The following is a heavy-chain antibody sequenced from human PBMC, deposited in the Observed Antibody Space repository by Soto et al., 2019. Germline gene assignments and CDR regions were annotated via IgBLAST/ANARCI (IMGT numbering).Heavy chain of an antibody. CDR1: GYTFTSYY. J-gene: IGHJ4*02. CDR3: ARQNMRYFDLDY. Sequence: QVQLVQSGAEVKKPGASVKGSCKASGYTFTSYYMHWVRQAPGQGLAWMGIINPRGGSTSYAQKFQGRVTMTRDTSTSTGYMELSSLRSEDTAVYYCARQNMRYFDLDYWGQGTLVTVSS. D-gene: IGHD3-9*01. V-gene: IGHV1-46*01. CDR2: INPRGGST.